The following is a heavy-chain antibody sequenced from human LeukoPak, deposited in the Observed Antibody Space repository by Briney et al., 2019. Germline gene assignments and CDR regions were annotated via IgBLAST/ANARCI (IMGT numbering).Heavy chain of an antibody. V-gene: IGHV1-69*13. CDR1: GGTFSSYA. CDR2: IIPIFGTA. J-gene: IGHJ4*02. D-gene: IGHD4-23*01. CDR3: ASEKAPSTPS. Sequence: SVKVSCKASGGTFSSYAIRWVRQAPGQGLEWMGGIIPIFGTANYAQKFQGRVTITADESTSTAYMELSSLRSEDTAVYYCASEKAPSTPSWGQGTLVTVSS.